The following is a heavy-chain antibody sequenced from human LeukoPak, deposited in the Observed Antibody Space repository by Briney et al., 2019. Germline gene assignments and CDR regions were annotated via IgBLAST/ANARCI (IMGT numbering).Heavy chain of an antibody. CDR3: ARDAMRYCSGGSRYLHY. CDR2: ISYDGSNK. J-gene: IGHJ4*02. D-gene: IGHD2-15*01. Sequence: GGSLRLSCAASGFTFSSYGMHWVRQAPGKGLEWVAVISYDGSNKYYADSVKGRFTISRDNSKNTLYLQMNSLRAEDTAVYYCARDAMRYCSGGSRYLHYWGQGTLVTVSS. CDR1: GFTFSSYG. V-gene: IGHV3-30*03.